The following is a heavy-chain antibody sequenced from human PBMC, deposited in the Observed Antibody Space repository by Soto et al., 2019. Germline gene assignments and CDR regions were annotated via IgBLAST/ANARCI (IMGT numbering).Heavy chain of an antibody. CDR2: ISSTGRTI. Sequence: GGSLRLSCGASGFTFSNYYMSWIRQAPGKGLEWVSYISSTGRTIYYADSVKGRFTVSRDNAQNSLSLKLNSLRVEDTAVYYCARSYSSGWQFDYWGQGTQVTVSS. CDR1: GFTFSNYY. D-gene: IGHD6-19*01. J-gene: IGHJ4*02. V-gene: IGHV3-11*01. CDR3: ARSYSSGWQFDY.